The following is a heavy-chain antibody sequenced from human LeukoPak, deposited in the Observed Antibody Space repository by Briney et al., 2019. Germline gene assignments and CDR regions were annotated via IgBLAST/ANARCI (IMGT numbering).Heavy chain of an antibody. CDR3: VREYSGTYLVDF. J-gene: IGHJ4*02. D-gene: IGHD1-26*01. CDR1: GFFFDDYA. V-gene: IGHV3-9*01. CDR2: ISWNSVSK. Sequence: GGSLRLSCAASGFFFDDYAMHWVRQAPGKGLEWVSGISWNSVSKTYAGSVKGRFTISRDNAKNSLYLQMSSLRAEDTALYYCVREYSGTYLVDFWGQGTLVTVSS.